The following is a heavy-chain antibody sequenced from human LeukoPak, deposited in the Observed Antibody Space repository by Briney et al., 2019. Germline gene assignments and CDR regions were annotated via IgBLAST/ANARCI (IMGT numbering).Heavy chain of an antibody. CDR2: IYSGGST. CDR3: GYSGYDFPFDH. J-gene: IGHJ4*02. CDR1: EFSVSANY. D-gene: IGHD5-12*01. V-gene: IGHV3-53*04. Sequence: GGSLRLSCAASEFSVSANYMSWVRQAPGKGLEWVSVIYSGGSTFYADSVKGRFTISRHNSRNTLYPQMNSLRAEDTAVYYCGYSGYDFPFDHWGQGTLVTVSS.